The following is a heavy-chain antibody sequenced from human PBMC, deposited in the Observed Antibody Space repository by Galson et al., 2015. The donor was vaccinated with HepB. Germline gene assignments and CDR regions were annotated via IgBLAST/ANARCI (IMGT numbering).Heavy chain of an antibody. CDR1: GGTFSSYA. CDR2: IIPIFGTA. D-gene: IGHD5-18*01. J-gene: IGHJ5*02. CDR3: AREMPQDGYSYGLYWFDP. Sequence: SVKVSCKASGGTFSSYAISWVRQAPGQGLEWMGGIIPIFGTANYAQKFQGRVTITADKSTSTAYMELSSLRSEDTAVYYCAREMPQDGYSYGLYWFDPWGQGTLVTVSS. V-gene: IGHV1-69*06.